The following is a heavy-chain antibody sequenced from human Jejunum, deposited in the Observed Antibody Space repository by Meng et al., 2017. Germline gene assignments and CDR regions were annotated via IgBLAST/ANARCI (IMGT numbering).Heavy chain of an antibody. J-gene: IGHJ6*01. V-gene: IGHV1-69*13. D-gene: IGHD2-21*01. CDR1: GGTFSTYA. Sequence: SVKVSCKASGGTFSTYAIRWVRQAPGQGLEWMGAIIPISGTTTYAQQFQGRLTITADGFTTTSYMELSSLRSDDTAVYYCARYCGGGDCAVPEQNHYGLDGWGQGTTVTVSS. CDR3: ARYCGGGDCAVPEQNHYGLDG. CDR2: IIPISGTT.